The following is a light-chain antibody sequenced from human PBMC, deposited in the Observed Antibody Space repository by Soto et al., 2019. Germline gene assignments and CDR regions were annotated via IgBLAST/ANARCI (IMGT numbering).Light chain of an antibody. J-gene: IGLJ2*01. CDR1: SSDVGNYNY. V-gene: IGLV2-14*01. CDR3: NSYTSSSTVV. Sequence: QSALTQPASVSGFPGQSITISYTGTSSDVGNYNYVSWYQQHPGKAPRLMIYEVNNRPSGVSGRFSGSKSGNTASLTISGLQYEDEADYYCNSYTSSSTVVFGGGTKVTVL. CDR2: EVN.